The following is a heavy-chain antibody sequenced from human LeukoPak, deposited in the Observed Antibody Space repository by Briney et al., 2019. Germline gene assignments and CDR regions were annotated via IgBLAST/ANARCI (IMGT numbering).Heavy chain of an antibody. J-gene: IGHJ4*02. CDR1: GYTFTDYY. Sequence: ASVKVSCTASGYTFTDYYVHWVRQAPGQGREWVGWINPKRGVTNSAQKFQGRVTMTRDTSISTIYMELRSLISDDTAAYYCARGVAVTDRARFFDYWGQGTLVTVSS. V-gene: IGHV1-2*02. CDR3: ARGVAVTDRARFFDY. D-gene: IGHD4-11*01. CDR2: INPKRGVT.